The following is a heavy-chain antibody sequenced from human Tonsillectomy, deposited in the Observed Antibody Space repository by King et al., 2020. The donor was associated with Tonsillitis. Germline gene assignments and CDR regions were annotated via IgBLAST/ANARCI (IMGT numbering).Heavy chain of an antibody. CDR3: AKDLSVVSGNNYTYSGRDV. CDR1: GFTFSSYG. J-gene: IGHJ6*04. Sequence: HVQLVESGGGVVQPGRSLRLSCAASGFTFSSYGMHWVRQAPGKGLEWVAVISYDGSNKYYADSVKGRFTISRDNSKNTLYLQMNSLRAEDTAVYYCAKDLSVVSGNNYTYSGRDVWGKGPRAPVSS. D-gene: IGHD3-22*01. V-gene: IGHV3-30*18. CDR2: ISYDGSNK.